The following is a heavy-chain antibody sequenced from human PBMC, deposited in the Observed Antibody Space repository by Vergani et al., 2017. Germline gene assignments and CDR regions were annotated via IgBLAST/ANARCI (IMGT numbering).Heavy chain of an antibody. V-gene: IGHV4-61*02. CDR1: GGSFSTGGKS. CDR3: AGDGGEYDKHALDV. D-gene: IGHD2-21*01. CDR2: IYTSGAP. Sequence: QVQLQESGPGLVKPSQTLSLTCTVSGGSFSTGGKSWAWLRQTAGKGLEWIGRIYTSGAPNSNPSLRSRAIMSVDASKKQFSLKLTSVTAADTAVYYCAGDGGEYDKHALDVWGQGTKVTVTS. J-gene: IGHJ3*01.